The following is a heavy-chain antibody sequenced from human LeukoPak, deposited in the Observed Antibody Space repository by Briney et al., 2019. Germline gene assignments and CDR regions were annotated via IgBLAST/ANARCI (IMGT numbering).Heavy chain of an antibody. CDR3: ARVSSSWPYYFDY. CDR1: GGSIRSSYYY. D-gene: IGHD6-13*01. Sequence: PSETLSLTCTVSGGSIRSSYYYWGWIRQPPGKGLECIGYIYYSGSANYNPSLRSRVTTSVDTSKNQFSLKLSSVTTADTAVYYCARVSSSWPYYFDYWGQGTLVTVSS. V-gene: IGHV4-61*05. CDR2: IYYSGSA. J-gene: IGHJ4*02.